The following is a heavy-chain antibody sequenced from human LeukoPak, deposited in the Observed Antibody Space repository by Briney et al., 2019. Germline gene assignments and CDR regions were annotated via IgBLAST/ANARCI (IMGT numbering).Heavy chain of an antibody. D-gene: IGHD2-15*01. CDR2: INYSGST. CDR1: DESFSGYY. CDR3: AREGRGGHNFDS. J-gene: IGHJ4*02. V-gene: IGHV4-34*01. Sequence: SETLSLTCAVSDESFSGYYWNWIRQPPRRRLEWIGEINYSGSTQYHPSLKSRVTMSVDKSKKQVSLKLSSVTVADTAVYYCAREGRGGHNFDSWGQGTLAIVSS.